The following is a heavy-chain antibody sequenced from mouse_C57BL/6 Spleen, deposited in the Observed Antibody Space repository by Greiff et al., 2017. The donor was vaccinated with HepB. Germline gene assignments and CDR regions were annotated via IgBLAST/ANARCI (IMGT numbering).Heavy chain of an antibody. V-gene: IGHV7-3*01. CDR2: IRNKANGYTT. CDR1: GFTFTDYY. J-gene: IGHJ2*01. D-gene: IGHD3-2*02. CDR3: ARYAPLAQATFDY. Sequence: EVQLVESGGGLVQPGGSLSLSCAASGFTFTDYYMSWVRQPPGKALEWLGFIRNKANGYTTEYSASVKGRFTISRDNSQSILYLQMNALRAEDSATYYCARYAPLAQATFDYWGQGTTLTVSS.